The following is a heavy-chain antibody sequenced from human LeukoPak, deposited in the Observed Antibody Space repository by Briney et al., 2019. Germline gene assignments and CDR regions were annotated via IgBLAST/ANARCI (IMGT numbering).Heavy chain of an antibody. CDR1: GFTFSSYS. CDR2: ISSSSYI. Sequence: GGSLRLSCAASGFTFSSYSMNWVRQAPGKGLEWVSSISSSSYIYYADSVRGRFTISRDNAKNSLYLQMNSLRAEDTAVYYCARDSGYSSGWYHFDSWGQGTLVTVSS. V-gene: IGHV3-21*01. CDR3: ARDSGYSSGWYHFDS. D-gene: IGHD6-19*01. J-gene: IGHJ4*02.